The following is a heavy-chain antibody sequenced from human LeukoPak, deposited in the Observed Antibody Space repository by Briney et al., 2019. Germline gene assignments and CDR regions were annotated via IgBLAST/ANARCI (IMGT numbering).Heavy chain of an antibody. V-gene: IGHV3-7*01. D-gene: IGHD1-7*01. J-gene: IGHJ4*02. Sequence: GGSLRLSCAASGFTLSSHWMTWVRQAPGKELEWVANINQDGSAKYYVDSVRGRFTISRDNAKNSMHLQMNSLRAEDTAVYYCARWEIRGTAHQLDYWGQGTLVTVSS. CDR2: INQDGSAK. CDR1: GFTLSSHW. CDR3: ARWEIRGTAHQLDY.